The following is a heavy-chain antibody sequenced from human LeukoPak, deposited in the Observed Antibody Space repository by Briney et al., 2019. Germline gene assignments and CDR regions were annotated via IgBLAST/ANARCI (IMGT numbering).Heavy chain of an antibody. CDR1: GFTFRDYQ. CDR3: ARSGYGDFDY. J-gene: IGHJ4*02. Sequence: GGSLRLSCEGSGFTFRDYQMSWIRQAPGKGLEWISYIHANPKTIYYADSAKGRFTISRDNAKNSLYLQMNSLRVDDTAVYYCARSGYGDFDYRGQGARVTVSS. CDR2: IHANPKTI. D-gene: IGHD5-12*01. V-gene: IGHV3-11*01.